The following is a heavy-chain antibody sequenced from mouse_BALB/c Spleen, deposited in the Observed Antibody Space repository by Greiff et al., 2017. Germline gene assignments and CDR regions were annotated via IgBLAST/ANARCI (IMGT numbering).Heavy chain of an antibody. J-gene: IGHJ4*01. CDR2: ISYSGST. D-gene: IGHD2-1*01. CDR1: GDSITSGY. V-gene: IGHV3-8*02. Sequence: EVKLQVSGPSLVKPSQTLSLTCSVTGDSITSGYWNWIRKFPGNKLEYMGYISYSGSTYYNPSLKSRISITRDTSKNQYYLQLNSVTTEDTATYYCARSGGNPYYAMDYWGQGTSVTVSS. CDR3: ARSGGNPYYAMDY.